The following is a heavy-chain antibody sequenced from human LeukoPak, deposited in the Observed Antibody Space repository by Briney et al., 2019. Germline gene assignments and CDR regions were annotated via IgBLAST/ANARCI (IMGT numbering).Heavy chain of an antibody. D-gene: IGHD3-3*01. CDR2: IYYSGST. J-gene: IGHJ5*02. Sequence: PSETLSLTCTVSGGSISSSSYYWGWIRQPPGKGLEWIGSIYYSGSTYYNPSLKSRVTISVDTSKNQFSLKLSSVTAADTAVYYCARLAMIFGVVPSWFDPWGQGTLVTVSS. CDR3: ARLAMIFGVVPSWFDP. V-gene: IGHV4-39*01. CDR1: GGSISSSSYY.